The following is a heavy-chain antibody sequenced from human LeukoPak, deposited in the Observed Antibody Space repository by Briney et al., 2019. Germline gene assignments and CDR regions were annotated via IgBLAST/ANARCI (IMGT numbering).Heavy chain of an antibody. J-gene: IGHJ6*02. V-gene: IGHV4-4*07. CDR2: IYTSGST. CDR3: ARDLVVPAAISYYYYGMDV. Sequence: SETLSLTCTVSGGSISSYYWSWIRQPAGKGLEWIGRIYTSGSTNYNPSLKSRVTMSVDTSKNQFSLKLSSVTAADTAVHYCARDLVVPAAISYYYYGMDVWGQGTTVTVSS. CDR1: GGSISSYY. D-gene: IGHD2-2*01.